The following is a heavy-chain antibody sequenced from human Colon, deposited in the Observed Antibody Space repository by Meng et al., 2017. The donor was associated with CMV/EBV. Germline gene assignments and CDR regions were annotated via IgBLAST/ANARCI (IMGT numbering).Heavy chain of an antibody. D-gene: IGHD2-2*02. Sequence: KAAGSTFTTHHGNWVRQAPGQGPGWIGVIFHTNDVAESAQTFQGRVTVTRDTSTTTVFLDLSSLEFEDTAMYYCSTEIPGSTYLNVWGQGTLVTVSS. V-gene: IGHV1-46*01. CDR1: GSTFTTHH. CDR3: STEIPGSTYLNV. J-gene: IGHJ4*02. CDR2: IFHTNDVA.